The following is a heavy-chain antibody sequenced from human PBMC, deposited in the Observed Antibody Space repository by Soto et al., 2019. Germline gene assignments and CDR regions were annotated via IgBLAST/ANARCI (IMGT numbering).Heavy chain of an antibody. CDR2: IYSGGST. CDR1: GFTVSSNY. D-gene: IGHD2-15*01. Sequence: GGSLRLSCAASGFTVSSNYMSWVRQAPGKGLEWVSVIYSGGSTYYADSVKGRFTISRDNSKNTLYLQMSSLRAEDTAVYYCARDGTYCSGGSCYTSSGYYYGLDVWGQGTTVTVSS. J-gene: IGHJ6*02. CDR3: ARDGTYCSGGSCYTSSGYYYGLDV. V-gene: IGHV3-53*01.